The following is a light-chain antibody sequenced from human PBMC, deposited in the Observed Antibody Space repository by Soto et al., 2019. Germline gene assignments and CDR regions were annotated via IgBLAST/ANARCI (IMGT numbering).Light chain of an antibody. J-gene: IGKJ2*01. CDR3: HQYGSSYA. CDR1: QSVTSNY. Sequence: EIVLTQSPDTLALSPGERATLSCRASQSVTSNYLAWYQQKPGQAPRLLIFGISSRATGIPDRFSGRGSGTDFTLTIARLEPEDFAVYSCHQYGSSYAFGQGPKLEIK. CDR2: GIS. V-gene: IGKV3-20*01.